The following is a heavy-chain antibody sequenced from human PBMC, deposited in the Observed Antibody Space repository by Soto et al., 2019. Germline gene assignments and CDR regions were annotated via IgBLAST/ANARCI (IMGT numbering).Heavy chain of an antibody. CDR1: GGSISSGGYY. J-gene: IGHJ5*02. CDR2: IYYTGRT. D-gene: IGHD7-27*01. CDR3: ARRMGNHFDP. V-gene: IGHV4-31*03. Sequence: QVQLQESGPGLVKPSQTLSLTCTVSGGSISSGGYYWTWIRQHPGKGLEWIGYIYYTGRTYYNPSLKSRVTISVDTSKNQFSLKLRSVTAADTAVYYCARRMGNHFDPWGQGTLVTVSS.